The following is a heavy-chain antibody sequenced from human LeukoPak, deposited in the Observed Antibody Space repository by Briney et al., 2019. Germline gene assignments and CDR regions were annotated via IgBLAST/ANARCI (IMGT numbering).Heavy chain of an antibody. Sequence: SETLSLTCTVSGGSISSGSYYWSWIRQPAGKGLEWIGRIYTSGSTNYNPSLKSRVTISVDTSKNQSSLKLSSVTAADTAVYYCARESPQTGIAAAGTSHFDYWGQGTLVTVSS. V-gene: IGHV4-61*02. J-gene: IGHJ4*02. CDR3: ARESPQTGIAAAGTSHFDY. D-gene: IGHD6-13*01. CDR1: GGSISSGSYY. CDR2: IYTSGST.